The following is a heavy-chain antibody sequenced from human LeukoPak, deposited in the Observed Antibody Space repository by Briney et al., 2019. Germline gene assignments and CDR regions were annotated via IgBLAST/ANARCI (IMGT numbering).Heavy chain of an antibody. CDR1: GGTFSSYA. CDR3: AREPGVAAAAVPFDY. Sequence: ASVKVSCKAPGGTFSSYAISWVRQAPGQGLEWMAWISAYNGNTEYSQNFQGRVTMTMDTSTSTAYMELKSLTADDTAIYYCAREPGVAAAAVPFDYWGQGTLVTVSS. V-gene: IGHV1-18*01. J-gene: IGHJ4*02. D-gene: IGHD6-19*01. CDR2: ISAYNGNT.